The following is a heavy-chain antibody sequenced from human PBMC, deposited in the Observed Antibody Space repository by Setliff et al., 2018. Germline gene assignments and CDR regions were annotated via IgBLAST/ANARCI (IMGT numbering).Heavy chain of an antibody. D-gene: IGHD2-15*01. Sequence: GGSLRLSCVAYGFTFSNYGMHWVRQAPGKGLEWVALIWNDGSSKYYADSVKDRFTISRDTSKNTLYLQMNSLRAEDTAVYYCARGGNLIYYFDYWGQGTRVTVS. V-gene: IGHV3-33*01. CDR1: GFTFSNYG. CDR2: IWNDGSSK. CDR3: ARGGNLIYYFDY. J-gene: IGHJ4*02.